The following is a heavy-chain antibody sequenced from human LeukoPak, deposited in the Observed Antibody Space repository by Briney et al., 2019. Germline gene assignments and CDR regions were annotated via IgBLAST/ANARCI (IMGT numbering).Heavy chain of an antibody. D-gene: IGHD3-3*02. CDR3: ATDLSHDRPADYFQH. CDR1: GYTLTELS. CDR2: FDPEDGET. Sequence: SVKVSCKVSGYTLTELSMHWVRQAPGKGLEWMGGFDPEDGETIYAQKFQGRVTMTEDTSTDTAYVELSSLRSADTAVYYCATDLSHDRPADYFQHWGQGTLVTVSS. J-gene: IGHJ1*01. V-gene: IGHV1-24*01.